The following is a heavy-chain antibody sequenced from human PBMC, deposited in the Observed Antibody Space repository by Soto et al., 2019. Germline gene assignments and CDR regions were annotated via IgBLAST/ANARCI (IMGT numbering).Heavy chain of an antibody. Sequence: QLQLQESGPGLVKPSETLSLTCSVSGGSISSSSYFWGWIRQPPGKGLEWIGSIYYSGSTYYNPSLKXRXPXAXHTSKNQFCLKLSSVTAADTAVYYCARRPRDCWFDPWGQRTPATVSS. CDR2: IYYSGST. CDR3: ARRPRDCWFDP. CDR1: GGSISSSSYF. J-gene: IGHJ5*02. D-gene: IGHD2-21*02. V-gene: IGHV4-39*01.